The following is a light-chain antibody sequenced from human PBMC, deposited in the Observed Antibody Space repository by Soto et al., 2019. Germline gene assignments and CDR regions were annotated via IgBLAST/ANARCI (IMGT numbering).Light chain of an antibody. CDR3: QQYGSSPPYT. CDR1: PSVSNNY. J-gene: IGKJ2*01. CDR2: GST. V-gene: IGKV3-20*01. Sequence: EVVVTQSPGTLSLSPGERAHLSCTASPSVSNNYFAWYQQKPGQAPRLVIFGSTDSDTGIPDRFSGSGSGTDFSLTIIRLVPEDFAVYYCQQYGSSPPYTFGQGTKLEIK.